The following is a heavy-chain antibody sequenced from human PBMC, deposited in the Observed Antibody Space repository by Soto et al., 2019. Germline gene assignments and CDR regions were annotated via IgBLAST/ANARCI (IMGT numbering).Heavy chain of an antibody. J-gene: IGHJ6*02. V-gene: IGHV3-66*01. CDR1: GSTVSSNY. CDR3: ARDRFPYGMDG. Sequence: PGGSLRLSCAASGSTVSSNYMSWVRQAPGKGLEWVSFIYSGGSTYYADSVKGRFTISRDKSKNTLYLQMNSLRADDTAMYYCARDRFPYGMDGWGQGTTVTVSS. D-gene: IGHD3-10*01. CDR2: IYSGGST.